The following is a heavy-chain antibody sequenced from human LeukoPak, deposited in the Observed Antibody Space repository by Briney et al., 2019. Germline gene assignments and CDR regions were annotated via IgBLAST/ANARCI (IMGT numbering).Heavy chain of an antibody. D-gene: IGHD6-13*01. J-gene: IGHJ4*02. Sequence: GGSLRLSCAASGFTFSSHGMHWVRQATGKGLEWVSTIGTAGDTYYPDSVKGRFTISRDNAKNSLYLQMNSLRAEDTAVYYCARGRGSSSWSLNWGQGTLVTVSS. V-gene: IGHV3-13*01. CDR1: GFTFSSHG. CDR3: ARGRGSSSWSLN. CDR2: IGTAGDT.